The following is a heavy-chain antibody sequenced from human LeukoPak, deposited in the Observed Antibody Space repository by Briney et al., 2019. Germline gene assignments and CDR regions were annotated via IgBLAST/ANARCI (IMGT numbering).Heavy chain of an antibody. Sequence: TGGSLRLSCAASGFTFSSYAMNWVRQAPGKGLEWVSYISSSGSTIYYADSVKGRFTISRDNAKNSLYLQMNSLRAEDTAVYYCARGFSLYPYYYYYMDVWGKGTTVTVSS. CDR1: GFTFSSYA. CDR3: ARGFSLYPYYYYYMDV. V-gene: IGHV3-48*04. CDR2: ISSSGSTI. J-gene: IGHJ6*03. D-gene: IGHD2-8*01.